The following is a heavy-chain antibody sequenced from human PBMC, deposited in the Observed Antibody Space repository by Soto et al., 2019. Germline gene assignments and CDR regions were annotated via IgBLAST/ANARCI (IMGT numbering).Heavy chain of an antibody. V-gene: IGHV4-61*01. D-gene: IGHD3-3*01. Sequence: PSETLSLTCTVSGGSVSSGSYYWSWIRQPPGKGLEWIGYIYYSGSTNYNPSLKSRVTISVDTSKNQFSLKLSSVTAADTAVYYCARVLREYYYYYGMDVWGQGTTVTVSS. CDR1: GGSVSSGSYY. J-gene: IGHJ6*02. CDR3: ARVLREYYYYYGMDV. CDR2: IYYSGST.